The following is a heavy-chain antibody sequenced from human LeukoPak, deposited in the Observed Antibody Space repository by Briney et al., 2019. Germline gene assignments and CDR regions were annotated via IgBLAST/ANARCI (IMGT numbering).Heavy chain of an antibody. CDR1: GFTFSSYG. CDR3: ARGGTGEYYYDSSGYYGDALDI. CDR2: IRYDGSNK. Sequence: GGSLRLSCAASGFTFSSYGMHWVRQAPGKGLEWVAFIRYDGSNKYYADSVKGRFTISRDDAKISLYLQMNSLRAEDTAVYYCARGGTGEYYYDSSGYYGDALDIWGQGTMVTVSS. D-gene: IGHD3-22*01. J-gene: IGHJ3*02. V-gene: IGHV3-30*02.